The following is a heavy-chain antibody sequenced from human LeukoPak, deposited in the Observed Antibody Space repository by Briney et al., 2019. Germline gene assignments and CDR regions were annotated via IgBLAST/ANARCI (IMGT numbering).Heavy chain of an antibody. CDR2: ISAYNGNT. CDR3: ARDYVYRGYDSGF. Sequence: ASVKVSCKASGYTFTSYGISWVRQAPGQGLEWMGWISAYNGNTNYEQKVQGRVTLTTDTSTSTAYMELRSLRSDDTAVYYCARDYVYRGYDSGFWGQGTLVTVSS. D-gene: IGHD5-12*01. CDR1: GYTFTSYG. J-gene: IGHJ4*02. V-gene: IGHV1-18*01.